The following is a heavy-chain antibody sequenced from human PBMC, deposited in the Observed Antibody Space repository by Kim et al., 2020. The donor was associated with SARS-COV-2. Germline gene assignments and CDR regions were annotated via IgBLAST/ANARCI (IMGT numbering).Heavy chain of an antibody. V-gene: IGHV3-30-3*01. D-gene: IGHD3-22*01. CDR3: ARDPYITMIVVVQGNYGMDV. CDR2: ISYDGSNK. CDR1: GFTFSSYA. Sequence: GGSLRLSCAASGFTFSSYAMHWVRQAPGKGLEWVAVISYDGSNKYYADSVKGRFTISRDNSKNTLYLQMNSLRAEDTAVYYCARDPYITMIVVVQGNYGMDVWGQGTTVTVSS. J-gene: IGHJ6*02.